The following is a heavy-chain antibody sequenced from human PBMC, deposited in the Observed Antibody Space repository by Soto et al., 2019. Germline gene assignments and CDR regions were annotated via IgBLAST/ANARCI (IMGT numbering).Heavy chain of an antibody. J-gene: IGHJ4*02. V-gene: IGHV1-69*17. Sequence: QVQLVQSGAEVKRPGSSVKVSCESSGDTFNSYVISWVRQAPGQGLEWMGGIIPIIGVTHYAQKFQVRVTISALSSTGTAYMELTNLGFEDTALYYCARESLGAKGADHWGPGTLVTVSS. CDR2: IIPIIGVT. CDR1: GDTFNSYV. CDR3: ARESLGAKGADH. D-gene: IGHD3-16*01.